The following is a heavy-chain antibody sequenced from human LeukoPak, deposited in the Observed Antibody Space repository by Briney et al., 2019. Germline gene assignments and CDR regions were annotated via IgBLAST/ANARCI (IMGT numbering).Heavy chain of an antibody. J-gene: IGHJ5*02. D-gene: IGHD6-19*01. CDR1: GFTFSSYA. Sequence: PGGSLRLSCAASGFTFSSYAMHWVRQAPGKGLEWVANIKQDADEKYYVDSVKGRFTISRDNAKNSLFLEMSSLTGEDTALYYCARGIGYSSAWGQGTLVTVSS. CDR3: ARGIGYSSA. CDR2: IKQDADEK. V-gene: IGHV3-7*01.